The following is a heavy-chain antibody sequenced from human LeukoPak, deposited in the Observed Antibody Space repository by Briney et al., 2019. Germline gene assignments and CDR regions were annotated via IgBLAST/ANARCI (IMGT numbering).Heavy chain of an antibody. D-gene: IGHD3-10*01. CDR2: VTGTGGNT. CDR3: AKVHGSGNYRLDF. Sequence: PGGSLRLSCEGSGFTFDSYAMSWVRQSPGKGLEWVSAVTGTGGNTYHADSVKDRFTISRDNSKNTVYLQMNSLRAEDTAIYYCAKVHGSGNYRLDFWGQGTLVTVSS. CDR1: GFTFDSYA. V-gene: IGHV3-23*01. J-gene: IGHJ4*02.